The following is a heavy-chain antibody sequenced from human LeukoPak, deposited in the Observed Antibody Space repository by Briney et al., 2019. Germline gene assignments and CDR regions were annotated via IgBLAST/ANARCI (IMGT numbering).Heavy chain of an antibody. CDR3: ARRGYYYDSSGYHDPFDY. V-gene: IGHV3-23*01. Sequence: GGSLRLSCAASGFTFGSYAMSWVRQAPGKGLEWVSAISGSGGSTYYADSVKGRFTISRDNSKNTLYLQMNSLRAEDTAVYYCARRGYYYDSSGYHDPFDYWGQGTLVTVSS. J-gene: IGHJ4*02. D-gene: IGHD3-22*01. CDR1: GFTFGSYA. CDR2: ISGSGGST.